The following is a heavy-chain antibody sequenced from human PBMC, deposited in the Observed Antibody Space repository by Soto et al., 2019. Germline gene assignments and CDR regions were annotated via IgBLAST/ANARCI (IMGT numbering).Heavy chain of an antibody. Sequence: GGSLRLSCAASGFTFSSYSMNWVRQAPGKGLEWVSSISSSSSYIYYADSGKGRFTISRDNAKNSLYLQMNSLRAEDTAVYYCARGPEGHDYYYYGMDVWGQGTTVTVSS. CDR1: GFTFSSYS. CDR2: ISSSSSYI. J-gene: IGHJ6*02. V-gene: IGHV3-21*01. CDR3: ARGPEGHDYYYYGMDV.